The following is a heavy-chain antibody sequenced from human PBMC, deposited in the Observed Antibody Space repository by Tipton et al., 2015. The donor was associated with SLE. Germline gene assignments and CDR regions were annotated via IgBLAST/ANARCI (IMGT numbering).Heavy chain of an antibody. D-gene: IGHD3-22*01. CDR1: GGSFSGYY. CDR2: IYHSGST. V-gene: IGHV4-34*01. Sequence: TLSLTCAVYGGSFSGYYWSWIRQPPGKGLEWIGSIYHSGSTYYNPSLKSRVTISVDTSKNQFSLKLSSVTAADTAVYYCARVAHYYDSSGYYYLPFDYWGQGTLVTVSS. J-gene: IGHJ4*02. CDR3: ARVAHYYDSSGYYYLPFDY.